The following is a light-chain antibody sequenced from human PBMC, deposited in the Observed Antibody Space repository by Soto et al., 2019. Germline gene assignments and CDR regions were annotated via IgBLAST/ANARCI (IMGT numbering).Light chain of an antibody. J-gene: IGKJ4*01. Sequence: DLQMTQSPSSLSASVGDRVTITCRASQDMNHYLAWYQQKPGQVPKVLIYGASTLHSGVPSRFSGSGFGTEFTLTISSLQPEDVATYYCQKHDIGPLTFGGGTKVEIK. V-gene: IGKV1-27*01. CDR2: GAS. CDR1: QDMNHY. CDR3: QKHDIGPLT.